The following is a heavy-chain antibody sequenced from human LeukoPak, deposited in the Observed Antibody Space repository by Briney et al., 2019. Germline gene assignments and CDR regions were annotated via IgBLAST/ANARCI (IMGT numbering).Heavy chain of an antibody. V-gene: IGHV3-23*01. Sequence: GGSLRLSCAASGFTFSSYAMSWVRQAPGKGLEWVSAISGSGGTTAYADSVKGRFTISRDNSKNTLYLQMNSLRAEDTAVYYCAKDQSGATDYWGQGTLVTVSS. CDR1: GFTFSSYA. CDR3: AKDQSGATDY. J-gene: IGHJ4*02. CDR2: ISGSGGTT. D-gene: IGHD1-26*01.